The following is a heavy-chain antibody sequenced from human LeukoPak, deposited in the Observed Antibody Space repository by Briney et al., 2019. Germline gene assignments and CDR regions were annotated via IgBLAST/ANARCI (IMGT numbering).Heavy chain of an antibody. Sequence: SETLSLTCTVSGGSINSYYRSWIRQPPGQGLEWIGFIYSSGSTNYNPSLKSRVAISVDTSKNHFSLKLSSVTAADTAVYYCARGGSSSWRIGYYFDYWGQGTLVTVSS. CDR2: IYSSGST. J-gene: IGHJ4*02. D-gene: IGHD6-13*01. CDR3: ARGGSSSWRIGYYFDY. CDR1: GGSINSYY. V-gene: IGHV4-59*01.